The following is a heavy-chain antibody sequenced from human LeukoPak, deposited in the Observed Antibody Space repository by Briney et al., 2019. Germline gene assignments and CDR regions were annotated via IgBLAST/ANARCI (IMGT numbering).Heavy chain of an antibody. CDR2: ISSSGTYI. J-gene: IGHJ4*02. D-gene: IGHD3-3*01. V-gene: IGHV3-21*01. CDR1: EFTFSSYN. Sequence: PGGSLRLSCSAFEFTFSSYNMNWVRQAPGKGLEWVSSISSSGTYIYYADSVKGRFTISRDNAKNSLFLQMNSLRAEGTAVYYCAREPFWSGYFANLHFDYWGQGTLVTVSS. CDR3: AREPFWSGYFANLHFDY.